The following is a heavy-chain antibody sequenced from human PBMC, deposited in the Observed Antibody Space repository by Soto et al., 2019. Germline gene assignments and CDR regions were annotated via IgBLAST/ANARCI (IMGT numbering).Heavy chain of an antibody. J-gene: IGHJ3*02. CDR1: GYTFTSYY. CDR3: SLRVPDPVAFDI. Sequence: ASVKVSCKASGYTFTSYYMHWVRQAPGQGLEWMGIINPSGGSTSYAQKFQGRVTMTRDTSTSTVYMELSSLRSEDTAVYYCSLRVPDPVAFDIWGKGTMVTVPS. CDR2: INPSGGST. V-gene: IGHV1-46*03.